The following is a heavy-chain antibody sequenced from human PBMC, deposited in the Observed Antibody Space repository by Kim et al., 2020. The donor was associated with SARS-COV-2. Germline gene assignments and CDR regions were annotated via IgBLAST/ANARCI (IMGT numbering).Heavy chain of an antibody. V-gene: IGHV4-31*03. D-gene: IGHD1-26*01. CDR3: ARDAHTSWDYYYMDV. CDR2: IYYSGTT. Sequence: SETLSLTCTVSGGSIKSGVHYWSWTRQHPGKGLEWIGHIYYSGTTHYNPSLKSRVTISVDTSKNQFSLKVSSVTAADTAVYYCARDAHTSWDYYYMDVWG. J-gene: IGHJ6*03. CDR1: GGSIKSGVHY.